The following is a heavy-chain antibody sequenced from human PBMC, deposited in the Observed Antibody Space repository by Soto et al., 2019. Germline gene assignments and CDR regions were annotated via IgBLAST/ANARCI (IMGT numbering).Heavy chain of an antibody. CDR1: GGFIYNTHYY. Sequence: QVQLQGSGPGLVKPSETLSLTCNVSGGFIYNTHYYWGWIRQPPGKGLEWIGSIYFRGTTYYSPSLKSRVTISVDTSKNQFPLTLTSVTAADTAVYYCARLRPAALIKFGGKFYFDHWGQGTLVTVSS. CDR2: IYFRGTT. J-gene: IGHJ4*02. CDR3: ARLRPAALIKFGGKFYFDH. V-gene: IGHV4-39*01. D-gene: IGHD3-16*01.